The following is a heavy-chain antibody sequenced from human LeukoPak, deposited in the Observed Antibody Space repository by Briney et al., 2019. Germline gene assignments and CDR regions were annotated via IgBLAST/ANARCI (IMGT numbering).Heavy chain of an antibody. CDR1: GFTFSSYE. CDR3: ARVRIQLWSGNLIQYYMDV. D-gene: IGHD5-18*01. Sequence: GGSLRLSCAASGFTFSSYEINWVRQAPGKGLEWVSYISSSGSTIKYADSVKGRFTISRGNAKNSLYLQLNSLRAEDTAVYYCARVRIQLWSGNLIQYYMDVWGKGTTVTVSS. CDR2: ISSSGSTI. V-gene: IGHV3-48*03. J-gene: IGHJ6*03.